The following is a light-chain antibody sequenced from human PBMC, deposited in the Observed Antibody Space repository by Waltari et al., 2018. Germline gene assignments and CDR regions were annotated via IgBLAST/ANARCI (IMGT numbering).Light chain of an antibody. Sequence: SYRLTQPPSVSVPPGQTARTTSSGDALPKHHSHWYQQKAGQAPALVIYKDTERASGIPERFSGSSSGTTVTLTIRGAQAEDEADYYCQSADGSGAYRAFGGGTKLTVL. J-gene: IGLJ2*01. CDR1: ALPKHH. CDR3: QSADGSGAYRA. CDR2: KDT. V-gene: IGLV3-25*03.